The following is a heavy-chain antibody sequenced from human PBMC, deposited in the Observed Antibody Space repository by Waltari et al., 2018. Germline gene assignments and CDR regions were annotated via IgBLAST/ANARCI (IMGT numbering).Heavy chain of an antibody. V-gene: IGHV4-39*01. Sequence: QLQLQESGPGLVKPSETLSLTCTVSGGSISSSSYYWGWIRQPHGQGLEWIGSIYYSGSTYYNPSLKSRVTISVDTSKNQFSLKLSSVTAADTAVYYCARQRWQWLVKGGYNWFDPWGQGTLVTVSS. J-gene: IGHJ5*02. CDR2: IYYSGST. CDR1: GGSISSSSYY. CDR3: ARQRWQWLVKGGYNWFDP. D-gene: IGHD6-19*01.